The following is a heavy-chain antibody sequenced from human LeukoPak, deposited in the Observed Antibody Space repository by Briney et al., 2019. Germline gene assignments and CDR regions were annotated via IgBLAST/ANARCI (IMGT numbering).Heavy chain of an antibody. J-gene: IGHJ4*02. CDR2: IYHSGST. D-gene: IGHD3-10*01. V-gene: IGHV4-4*02. Sequence: PSETLSLTCAVPGGSISSSNWWSWVRQPPGKGLEWIGEIYHSGSTNYNPSLKSRVTISVDKSKNQFSLKLSSVTAADTAVYYCASTLVRGWYFDYWGQGTLVTVSS. CDR3: ASTLVRGWYFDY. CDR1: GGSISSSNW.